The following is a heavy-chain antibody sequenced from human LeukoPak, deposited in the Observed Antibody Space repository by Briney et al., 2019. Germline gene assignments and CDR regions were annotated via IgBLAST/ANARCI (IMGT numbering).Heavy chain of an antibody. D-gene: IGHD1-26*01. J-gene: IGHJ4*02. Sequence: PGGSLRLSCAASGFTFSTNYMSWVRQAPGKGLEWVSVIYSGGSTYYADSVKGRFNISRDNSKNTLYLQMNSLRVEDTAVYYCARCKGIPISGSYDYWGQGTLVTVSS. CDR1: GFTFSTNY. CDR3: ARCKGIPISGSYDY. V-gene: IGHV3-53*01. CDR2: IYSGGST.